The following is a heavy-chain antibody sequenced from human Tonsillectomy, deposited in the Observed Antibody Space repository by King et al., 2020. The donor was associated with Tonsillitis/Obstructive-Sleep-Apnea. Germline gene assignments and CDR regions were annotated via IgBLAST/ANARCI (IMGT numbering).Heavy chain of an antibody. J-gene: IGHJ4*02. CDR3: ARGKYCSSTSCPTNPYYFDY. D-gene: IGHD2-2*01. CDR1: GFTFSSYA. CDR2: ISSNGGST. V-gene: IGHV3-64*02. Sequence: VQLVESGEGLVQPGGSLRLSCAASGFTFSSYAMHWVRQAPGKGLEYVSAISSNGGSTYYADSVKGRFTISRDNSKNTRYLQLGSLRAEDMAVYYCARGKYCSSTSCPTNPYYFDYWGQGTLVTVSS.